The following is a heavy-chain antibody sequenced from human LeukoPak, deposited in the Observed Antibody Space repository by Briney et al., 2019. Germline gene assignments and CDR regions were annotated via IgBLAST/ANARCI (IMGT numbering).Heavy chain of an antibody. D-gene: IGHD5-12*01. CDR2: IYTSGST. CDR1: GGSISSGSYY. J-gene: IGHJ4*02. Sequence: SETLSLTCTVSGGSISSGSYYWSWIRQPAGKGLEWIGRIYTSGSTHYNPSLKSRVTISVDTSKNQFSLKLSSVTAADTAVYYCARGRSGYVPSGFDYWGQGTLVTVSS. V-gene: IGHV4-61*02. CDR3: ARGRSGYVPSGFDY.